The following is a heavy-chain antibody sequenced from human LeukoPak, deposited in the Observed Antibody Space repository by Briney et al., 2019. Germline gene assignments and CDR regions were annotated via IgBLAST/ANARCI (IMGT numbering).Heavy chain of an antibody. Sequence: PSETLSLTCTVSGGSISSGDYYWSWIRQPPGKGLEWIGYIYYSGSTYYNPSLKSRVTISVDTSKNQFSLKLSSVTAADTAVYYCARGSLVGATRFFDYWGQGTLVTVSS. CDR1: GGSISSGDYY. D-gene: IGHD1-26*01. CDR2: IYYSGST. CDR3: ARGSLVGATRFFDY. J-gene: IGHJ4*02. V-gene: IGHV4-30-4*08.